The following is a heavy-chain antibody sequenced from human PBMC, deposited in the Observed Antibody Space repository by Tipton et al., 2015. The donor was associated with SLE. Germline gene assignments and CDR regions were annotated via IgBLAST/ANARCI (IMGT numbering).Heavy chain of an antibody. CDR1: GFTVSSNY. J-gene: IGHJ3*02. CDR3: ARGSTSCYTAFDI. CDR2: IYSGGST. D-gene: IGHD2-2*02. V-gene: IGHV3-53*05. Sequence: SLRLSCAASGFTVSSNYMSWVRQAPGKGLEWVSVIYSGGSTYYADSVKGRFTISRDNSKNTLYPQMNSLRAEDTAVYYCARGSTSCYTAFDIWGQGTMVTVSS.